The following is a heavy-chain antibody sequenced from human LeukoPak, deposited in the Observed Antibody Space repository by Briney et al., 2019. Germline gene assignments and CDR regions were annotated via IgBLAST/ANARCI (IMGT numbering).Heavy chain of an antibody. CDR3: ARDQEGYYYGMDV. J-gene: IGHJ6*02. CDR1: GFTFSSYS. V-gene: IGHV3-48*04. CDR2: ISSSSSTI. Sequence: GGSLRLSCAASGFTFSSYSMNWVRQAPGKGLEWVSYISSSSSTIYYADSVKGRFTISRDNAKNSLYLQMNSLRAEDTAVYYCARDQEGYYYGMDVWGQGTTVTVSS.